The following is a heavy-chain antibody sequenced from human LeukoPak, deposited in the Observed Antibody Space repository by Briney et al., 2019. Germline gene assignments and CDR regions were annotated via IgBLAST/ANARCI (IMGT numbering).Heavy chain of an antibody. D-gene: IGHD3-10*01. CDR1: GGSFSGYY. V-gene: IGHV4-34*01. CDR3: AGCLMVRGVIRSNWFDP. Sequence: PSETLSLTCAVYGGSFSGYYWSWIRQPPGKGLEWIGEINHSGSTNYNPSLKSRVTISVDTSKNQFSLKLSSVTAADTAVYYCAGCLMVRGVIRSNWFDPWGQGTLVTVSS. J-gene: IGHJ5*02. CDR2: INHSGST.